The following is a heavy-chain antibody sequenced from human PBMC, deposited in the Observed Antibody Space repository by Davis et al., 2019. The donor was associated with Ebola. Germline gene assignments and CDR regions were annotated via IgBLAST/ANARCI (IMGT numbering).Heavy chain of an antibody. V-gene: IGHV4-34*01. J-gene: IGHJ4*02. CDR3: ARGGWWLRSRGYSFDY. D-gene: IGHD5-12*01. CDR1: GGSFSGYY. Sequence: MPGGSLRLSCAVYGGSFSGYYWSWIRQPPGKGLEWIGEINHSGSTNYNPSLKSRVTISVDTSKNQFSLKLSFVTAADTAVYYCARGGWWLRSRGYSFDYWGQGTLVTVSS. CDR2: INHSGST.